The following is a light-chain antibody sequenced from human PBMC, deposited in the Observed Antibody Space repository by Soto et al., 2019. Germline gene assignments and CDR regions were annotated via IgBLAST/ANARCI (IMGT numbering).Light chain of an antibody. V-gene: IGKV1-39*01. CDR3: QQSFSTPT. J-gene: IGKJ5*01. CDR1: QRINIY. CDR2: SAS. Sequence: DIQITQYPSSLSTSIGDRVTITCRASQRINIYLNWYRQKPGKAPELLIYSASNLQSGVPSRFSGSGSGTDFTLTISGLQSEDFATYYCQQSFSTPTFGQGTRLEI.